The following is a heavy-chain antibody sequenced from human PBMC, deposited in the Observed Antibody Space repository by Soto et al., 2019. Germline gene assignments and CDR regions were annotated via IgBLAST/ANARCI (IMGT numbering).Heavy chain of an antibody. V-gene: IGHV3-23*01. Sequence: EVQLLESGGGLVQPGGSLRLSCVASGFTFSNYFMTWVRQAPGKGLEWVSAIDKSGDGTNYADSAKGRFTISRDNSKNTLYLHMNSLRAEDTAVYYCAKDLHWYGLDVWGQGTTVTVSS. D-gene: IGHD1-1*01. J-gene: IGHJ6*02. CDR1: GFTFSNYF. CDR2: IDKSGDGT. CDR3: AKDLHWYGLDV.